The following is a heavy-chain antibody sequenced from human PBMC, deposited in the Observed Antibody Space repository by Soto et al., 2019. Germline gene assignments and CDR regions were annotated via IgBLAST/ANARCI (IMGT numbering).Heavy chain of an antibody. Sequence: DVQLVESGGGSVQPGGSLRLSCAASGFAFSMYDMHWVRQVAGKGLEWVSAIGTAGDTLYAGSVKGRFSASRENAKNSLYLQMNSLRAGDTAVYYCARDKGLCSSASCPNKIYHFAMDVWGLGTTVIVSS. CDR2: IGTAGDT. V-gene: IGHV3-13*01. J-gene: IGHJ6*02. CDR1: GFAFSMYD. CDR3: ARDKGLCSSASCPNKIYHFAMDV. D-gene: IGHD2-2*01.